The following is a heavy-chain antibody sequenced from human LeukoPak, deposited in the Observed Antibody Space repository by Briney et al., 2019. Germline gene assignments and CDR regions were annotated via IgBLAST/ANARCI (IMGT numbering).Heavy chain of an antibody. J-gene: IGHJ6*03. CDR3: ARVGYSYSINDWSRTGLGAYPTKYYYMDV. Sequence: PSETLSLTCAVYGGSFSDYSWTWIRQPPGKGLEWIGEINQSGGTNHNPSLMSRVIMLVDTSKNQISLKVNSVTAADTAVYYCARVGYSYSINDWSRTGLGAYPTKYYYMDVWGKGTTVTVSS. D-gene: IGHD5-18*01. V-gene: IGHV4-34*01. CDR1: GGSFSDYS. CDR2: INQSGGT.